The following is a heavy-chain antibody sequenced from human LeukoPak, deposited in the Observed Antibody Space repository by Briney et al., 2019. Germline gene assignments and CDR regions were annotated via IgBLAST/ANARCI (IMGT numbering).Heavy chain of an antibody. D-gene: IGHD4-17*01. CDR3: ARGDYPSWFDP. V-gene: IGHV4-30-4*01. CDR2: IYYSGST. CDR1: GGSISSGDYY. J-gene: IGHJ5*02. Sequence: SQTLSLTFTVSGGSISSGDYYWSWTRQSPGKGLEWIGYIYYSGSTYYNPPLESRVTISVDTSKNHFSLKLSSVTAADTAVYYCARGDYPSWFDPWGQGTLVTVSS.